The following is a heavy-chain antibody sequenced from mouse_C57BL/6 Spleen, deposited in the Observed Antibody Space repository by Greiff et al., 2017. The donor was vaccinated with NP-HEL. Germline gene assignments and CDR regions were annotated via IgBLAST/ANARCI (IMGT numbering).Heavy chain of an antibody. CDR1: GYAFSSSW. CDR2: IYPGDGDT. Sequence: VQLQQSGPELVKPGASVKISCKASGYAFSSSWMNWVKQRPGKGLEWIGRIYPGDGDTNYNGKFKGKATLTADKSSSTAYMQLSSLTSEDSAVYFCNYDYDGGYWGQGTTLTVSS. D-gene: IGHD2-4*01. CDR3: NYDYDGGY. J-gene: IGHJ2*01. V-gene: IGHV1-82*01.